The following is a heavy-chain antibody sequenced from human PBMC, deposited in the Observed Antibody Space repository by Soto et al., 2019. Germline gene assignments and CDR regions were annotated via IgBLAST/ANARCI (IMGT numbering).Heavy chain of an antibody. CDR3: AHSRVAAAGRLDS. Sequence: QIALKESGPTLVRPTQPLTMTCTLSGFSLRTYAAGVGWVRQPPGKAPEWLALIYWNDDRRYSPSLKRRLSITTDSSRHQVVLTMTDMDPVDTVTYYCAHSRVAAAGRLDSWGQGILVTVSS. CDR2: IYWNDDR. V-gene: IGHV2-5*01. J-gene: IGHJ4*02. CDR1: GFSLRTYAAG. D-gene: IGHD6-13*01.